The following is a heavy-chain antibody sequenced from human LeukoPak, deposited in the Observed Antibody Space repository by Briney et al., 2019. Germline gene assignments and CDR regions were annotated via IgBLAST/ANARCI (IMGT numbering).Heavy chain of an antibody. J-gene: IGHJ4*02. V-gene: IGHV4-38-2*01. CDR3: ARHERGCGGDCYSSFDY. D-gene: IGHD2-21*01. CDR1: GYSISSGYY. CDR2: IYHSGST. Sequence: SETLTLTCAVSGYSISSGYYWGWIRPPPGKGLEWIGSIYHSGSTYYNPSLKSRVTISVDTFKNTFSMKLSSVPAADTAVYYCARHERGCGGDCYSSFDYWGQGTLVTVSS.